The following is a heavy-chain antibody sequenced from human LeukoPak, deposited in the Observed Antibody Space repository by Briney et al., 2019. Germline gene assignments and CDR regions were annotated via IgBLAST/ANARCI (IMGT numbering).Heavy chain of an antibody. V-gene: IGHV3-53*01. Sequence: GGSLRLSCAASGFTVSSNYMSWVRQAPGKGLEWVSVIYSGGSTYYADSVKGRFTISRDNSKNTLYLQMNSLRAEDTAVYYCAKDSALREGYMDVWGKGTTVTVSS. J-gene: IGHJ6*03. CDR1: GFTVSSNY. CDR2: IYSGGST. CDR3: AKDSALREGYMDV.